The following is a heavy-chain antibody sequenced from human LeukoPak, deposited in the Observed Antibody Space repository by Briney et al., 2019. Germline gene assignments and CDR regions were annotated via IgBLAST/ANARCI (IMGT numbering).Heavy chain of an antibody. Sequence: ASVKVSCKASGYTFTSYGISWVRQAPGQGLEWMGWISAYNGNTNYGQKLQGRVTMTTDTSTSTAYMELRSLRSDDTAVYYCARVKHDYVWGSYRPPDYWGQGTLVTVSS. V-gene: IGHV1-18*01. CDR2: ISAYNGNT. D-gene: IGHD3-16*02. CDR1: GYTFTSYG. J-gene: IGHJ4*02. CDR3: ARVKHDYVWGSYRPPDY.